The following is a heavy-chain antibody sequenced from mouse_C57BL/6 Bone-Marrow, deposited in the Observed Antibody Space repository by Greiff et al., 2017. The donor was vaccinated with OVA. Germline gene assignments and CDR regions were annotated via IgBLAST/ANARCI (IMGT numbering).Heavy chain of an antibody. CDR1: GYTFTSYW. Sequence: QVQLKQPGAELVMPGASVKLSCKASGYTFTSYWMHWVKQRPGQGLEWIGEIDPSDSYTNYNQKFKGKSTLTVDKSSSTAYMQLSSLTSEDSAVYYCARRGDYDYDDAMDYWGQGTSVTVSS. CDR3: ARRGDYDYDDAMDY. CDR2: IDPSDSYT. D-gene: IGHD2-4*01. V-gene: IGHV1-69*01. J-gene: IGHJ4*01.